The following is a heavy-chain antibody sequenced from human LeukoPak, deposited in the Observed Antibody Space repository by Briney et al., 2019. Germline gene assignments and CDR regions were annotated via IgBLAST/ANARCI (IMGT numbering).Heavy chain of an antibody. CDR2: IDPSDSYT. D-gene: IGHD3-22*01. CDR1: GYSFTSYW. CDR3: ARLTYYYDSSGYGGDWFDP. Sequence: GESLRISCKGSGYSFTSYWISWVRQMPGKGLEWMGRIDPSDSYTNYSPSFQGHVTISADKSISTAYLQWSSLKASDTAMYYCARLTYYYDSSGYGGDWFDPWGQGTLVTVSS. J-gene: IGHJ5*02. V-gene: IGHV5-10-1*01.